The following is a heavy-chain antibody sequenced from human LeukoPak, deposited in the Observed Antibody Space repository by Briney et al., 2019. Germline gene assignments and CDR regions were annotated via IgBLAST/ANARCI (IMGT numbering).Heavy chain of an antibody. D-gene: IGHD2-2*01. Sequence: SETLSLTCAVSGGSISSSNWWGWVRQPPGKGLEWIGEIYHSGSTNYNPSLKSRVTISVDKSKNQFSLKLSSVTAADTAVYYCARDLGYCSSASCRYFEYWGQGTLVTVSS. CDR1: GGSISSSNW. CDR2: IYHSGST. CDR3: ARDLGYCSSASCRYFEY. J-gene: IGHJ4*02. V-gene: IGHV4-4*02.